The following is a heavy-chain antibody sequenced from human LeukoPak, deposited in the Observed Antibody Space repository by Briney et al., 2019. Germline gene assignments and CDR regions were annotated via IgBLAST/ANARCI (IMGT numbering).Heavy chain of an antibody. J-gene: IGHJ5*02. CDR1: DYTFTSYG. D-gene: IGHD1-26*01. Sequence: GASVKVSCKASDYTFTSYGISWVRQAPGQGLEWMGWISTYSGNTNYAQKLQGRVTMTEDTSTDTAYMELSSLRSEDTAVYYCATDVGFFYSGSKRPLVPWGQGTLVTVSS. V-gene: IGHV1-18*01. CDR3: ATDVGFFYSGSKRPLVP. CDR2: ISTYSGNT.